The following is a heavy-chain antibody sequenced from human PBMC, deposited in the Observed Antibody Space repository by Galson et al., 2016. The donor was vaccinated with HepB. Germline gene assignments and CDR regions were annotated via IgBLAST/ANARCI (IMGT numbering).Heavy chain of an antibody. J-gene: IGHJ3*02. D-gene: IGHD3-22*01. Sequence: SLRLSCAASGFTLDHYAMHWVRQAPGKGLEWVSGISWNSGSIGYADSVKGRFTISRDNAKNSLYLQMNSLRAGDTALYYCAKDSGAYYDSSGYRRNAFDIWGQGTMVTVSS. V-gene: IGHV3-9*01. CDR3: AKDSGAYYDSSGYRRNAFDI. CDR1: GFTLDHYA. CDR2: ISWNSGSI.